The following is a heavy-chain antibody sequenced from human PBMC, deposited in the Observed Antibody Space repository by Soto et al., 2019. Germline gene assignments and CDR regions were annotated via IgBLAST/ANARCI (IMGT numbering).Heavy chain of an antibody. Sequence: ETLSLTCIEPGGSSSVYYWRWIRHPAGKELEWIGRIYSDGTTNYNPSLKGRGTMSVDTSKKQISLKLTSVTAADTAMYYCARDRGYRSGSFGSWGQGVLVTVSS. V-gene: IGHV4-4*07. J-gene: IGHJ5*02. D-gene: IGHD5-18*01. CDR1: GGSSSVYY. CDR3: ARDRGYRSGSFGS. CDR2: IYSDGTT.